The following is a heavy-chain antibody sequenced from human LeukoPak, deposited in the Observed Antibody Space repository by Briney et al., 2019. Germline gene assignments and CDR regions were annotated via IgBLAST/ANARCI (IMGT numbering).Heavy chain of an antibody. CDR3: SRGLDSRKLGY. CDR2: IHPSGTL. Sequence: SETLSLTCTVSGASFSSGDQYWNWIRQSPGKGLEWIGSIHPSGTLYNNPSLEGRVTMSMDTSKNQFSLNLNSVTAADTAVYFCSRGLDSRKLGYWGQGTLVTVSS. V-gene: IGHV4-31*03. J-gene: IGHJ4*02. CDR1: GASFSSGDQY. D-gene: IGHD3-22*01.